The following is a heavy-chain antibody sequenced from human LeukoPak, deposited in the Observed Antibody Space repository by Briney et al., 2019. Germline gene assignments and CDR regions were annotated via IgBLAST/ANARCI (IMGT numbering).Heavy chain of an antibody. D-gene: IGHD3-22*01. CDR1: GGSFSGYY. CDR2: INHSGST. J-gene: IGHJ4*02. Sequence: SETLSLTCAVYGGSFSGYYWSWIRQPPGKGLEWIGEINHSGSTNYNPSLKSRVTISVDTSKNQFSLKLSSVTAADTAVYYCARDRYYYDSSGYYQPYYFDYWGQGTLVTVSS. CDR3: ARDRYYYDSSGYYQPYYFDY. V-gene: IGHV4-34*01.